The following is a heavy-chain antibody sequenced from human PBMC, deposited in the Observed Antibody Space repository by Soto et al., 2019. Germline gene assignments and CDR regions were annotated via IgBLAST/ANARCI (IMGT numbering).Heavy chain of an antibody. J-gene: IGHJ4*02. Sequence: DSVKGRFTISRDNAKNSLYLQMNSLRVEDTAVYDCARARIGVTGFQFDYWGQGTLVTVSS. CDR3: ARARIGVTGFQFDY. V-gene: IGHV3-48*01. D-gene: IGHD1-20*01.